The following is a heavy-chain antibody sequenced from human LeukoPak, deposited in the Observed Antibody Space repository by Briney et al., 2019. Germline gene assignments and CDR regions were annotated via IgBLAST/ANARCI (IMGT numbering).Heavy chain of an antibody. CDR3: ARAPWAYGNYVHAFDI. D-gene: IGHD4-11*01. Sequence: SETLSLTCAVYGGSLSGYYWSWIRQPPGKGLEWIGEINHSGSTNYNPSLKSRVTISVDTSKNHFSLKLTSVTAADTAVYYCARAPWAYGNYVHAFDIWGQGTMVTVSS. J-gene: IGHJ3*02. V-gene: IGHV4-34*01. CDR2: INHSGST. CDR1: GGSLSGYY.